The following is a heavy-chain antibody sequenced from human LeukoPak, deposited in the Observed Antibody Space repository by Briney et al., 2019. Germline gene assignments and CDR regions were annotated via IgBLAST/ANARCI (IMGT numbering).Heavy chain of an antibody. CDR1: GGSIRSSYYY. CDR2: IYDSGST. D-gene: IGHD5-24*01. Sequence: SETLSLTCTVSGGSIRSSYYYWGWIRQPPGKGLEWIGSIYDSGSTCYNPSLKSRVTISVDTSKNQFSLKLNSVTAADTAVYYCARHDGPGGQGTVVPVSS. CDR3: ARHDGP. V-gene: IGHV4-39*01. J-gene: IGHJ5*02.